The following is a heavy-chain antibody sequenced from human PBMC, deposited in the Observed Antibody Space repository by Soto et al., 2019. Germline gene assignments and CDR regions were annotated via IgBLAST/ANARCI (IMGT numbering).Heavy chain of an antibody. CDR3: AGGGYYDNTWGKLSHYGLDV. V-gene: IGHV1-18*01. CDR2: ISPYNDYT. CDR1: GYTFIRYG. Sequence: QVQLVQSAGEVKKPGASVKVSCKASGYTFIRYGITWVRQAPGQGLEWMGWISPYNDYTIYAQKLQGRVTMTTDTTTRTVCLDLRSLKSDDTAVYYFAGGGYYDNTWGKLSHYGLDVWGQGTSVTVSS. J-gene: IGHJ6*02. D-gene: IGHD3-16*01.